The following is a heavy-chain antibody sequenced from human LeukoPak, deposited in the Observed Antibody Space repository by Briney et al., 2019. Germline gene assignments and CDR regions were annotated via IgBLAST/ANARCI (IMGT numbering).Heavy chain of an antibody. J-gene: IGHJ4*02. CDR3: ARAEPVYYDILTGYYRQAVLDY. CDR2: INPSGGST. Sequence: ASVKVFCKASGYTFTSYYMHWVRQAPGQGLQWMGIINPSGGSTSYAQKFQGRVTMTRDTSTSTVYMELSSLRSEDTAVYYCARAEPVYYDILTGYYRQAVLDYWGQGTLVTVSS. V-gene: IGHV1-46*01. CDR1: GYTFTSYY. D-gene: IGHD3-9*01.